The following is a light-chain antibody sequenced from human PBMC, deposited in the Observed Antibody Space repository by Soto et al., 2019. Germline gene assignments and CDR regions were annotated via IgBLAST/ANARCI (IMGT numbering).Light chain of an antibody. Sequence: DIQMTQSASSLPASVGDTVTNTCQARQDISKYLNWFQQKPGKAPKLLIYDVFNVETGVPSRFSGRGSGTDFTLIISNLQPEDFATYYCQQYDQLPITFGGGTKVDI. CDR3: QQYDQLPIT. CDR1: QDISKY. CDR2: DVF. J-gene: IGKJ4*01. V-gene: IGKV1-33*01.